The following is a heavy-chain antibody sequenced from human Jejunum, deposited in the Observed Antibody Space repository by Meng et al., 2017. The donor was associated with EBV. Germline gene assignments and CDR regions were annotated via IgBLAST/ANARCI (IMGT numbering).Heavy chain of an antibody. V-gene: IGHV7-4-1*02. CDR1: GYTFTDYA. Sequence: QVQRVQAGSELKKHGASVRLSCKASGYTFTDYAIIWVRQAPGQGLEWMGWINTANVNPTYAQAFTGRFVFSLDTSVNTAFLQISDLKAEDSALYYCARYSGSYSLANWGQGTLVTVSS. CDR3: ARYSGSYSLAN. J-gene: IGHJ4*02. CDR2: INTANVNP. D-gene: IGHD3-10*01.